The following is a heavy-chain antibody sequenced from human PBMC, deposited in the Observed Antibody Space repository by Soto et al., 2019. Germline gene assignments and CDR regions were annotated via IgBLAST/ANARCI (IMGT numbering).Heavy chain of an antibody. Sequence: GGSLRLSCAASGFTFSSYWMSWVRQAPGKGLEWVANIKQDGSEKYYVDSVKGRFTISRDNAKNSLYLQMNSLRAEDTAVYYWARSGGAYYDIWTGYYRPQYPAYWGQGTLVTVSS. CDR2: IKQDGSEK. CDR1: GFTFSSYW. V-gene: IGHV3-7*01. J-gene: IGHJ4*02. CDR3: ARSGGAYYDIWTGYYRPQYPAY. D-gene: IGHD3-9*01.